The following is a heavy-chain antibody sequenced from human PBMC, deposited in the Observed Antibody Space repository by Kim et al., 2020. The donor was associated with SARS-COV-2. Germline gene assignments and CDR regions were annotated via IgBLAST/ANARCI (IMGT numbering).Heavy chain of an antibody. CDR2: IYYSGST. Sequence: SETLSLTCTVSGGSISSGGYYWSWIRQHPGKGLEWIGYIYYSGSTYYNPSLKSRVTISVDTSKNQFSLKLSSVTAADTAVYYCARDTHAARLITTTTFDAFDIWGQGTMVTVSS. CDR3: ARDTHAARLITTTTFDAFDI. J-gene: IGHJ3*02. D-gene: IGHD3-22*01. CDR1: GGSISSGGYY. V-gene: IGHV4-31*03.